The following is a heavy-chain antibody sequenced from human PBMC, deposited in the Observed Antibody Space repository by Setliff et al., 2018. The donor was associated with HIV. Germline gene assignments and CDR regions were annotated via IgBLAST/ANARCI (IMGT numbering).Heavy chain of an antibody. V-gene: IGHV4-38-2*02. J-gene: IGHJ4*02. CDR1: GFSISSGYY. CDR2: IYHSGST. Sequence: SETLSLTCAVSGFSISSGYYWGWIRQPPGKGLEWIGTIYHSGSTYYSPSLKSRITISIDTSKSQFSLKLTSVAAADTAVYYCARDSGGYNYGFAVGSFDYWGQGALVTSPQ. CDR3: ARDSGGYNYGFAVGSFDY. D-gene: IGHD5-18*01.